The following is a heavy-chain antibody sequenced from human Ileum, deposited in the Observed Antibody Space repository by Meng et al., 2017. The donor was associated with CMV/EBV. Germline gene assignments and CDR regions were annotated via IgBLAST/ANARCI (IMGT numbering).Heavy chain of an antibody. D-gene: IGHD2-21*02. V-gene: IGHV1-69*05. Sequence: SGKASGGNVSRYAISWVRQAPGQGLEWMGGIIPIFGTANYAQKFQGRVTITTDESTSTAYMELSSLRSEDTAVYYCAREGGDYLFDYWGQGTLVTVSS. CDR3: AREGGDYLFDY. CDR1: GGNVSRYA. J-gene: IGHJ4*02. CDR2: IIPIFGTA.